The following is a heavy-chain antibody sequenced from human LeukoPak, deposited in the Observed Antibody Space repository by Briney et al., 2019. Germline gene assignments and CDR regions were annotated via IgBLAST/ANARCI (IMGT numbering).Heavy chain of an antibody. V-gene: IGHV4-34*01. J-gene: IGHJ6*02. CDR1: GGSFSGYY. Sequence: SETLSLTCAVYGGSFSGYYWSWIRQPPGKGLEWIGEINHSGSTNYNPSLKSRVTISVDTSKNQFPLKLSSVTAADTAVYYCARLKRKDYYYYGMDVWGQGTTVTVSS. CDR2: INHSGST. CDR3: ARLKRKDYYYYGMDV.